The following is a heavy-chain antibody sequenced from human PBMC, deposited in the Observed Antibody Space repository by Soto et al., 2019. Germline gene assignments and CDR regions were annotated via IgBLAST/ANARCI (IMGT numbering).Heavy chain of an antibody. Sequence: EVQLLESGGGLVQPGGSLRLSCAASGFSFNSYAMSWVRHAPGKGLEWVSRIGANGDSIYYAYSVQGRFTISRDNSKNTFSLHMTGLKADDPSVDYCTGGSNSVYGGQGTLGTVSS. CDR2: IGANGDSI. CDR3: TGGSNSVY. J-gene: IGHJ4*02. V-gene: IGHV3-23*01. CDR1: GFSFNSYA. D-gene: IGHD1-26*01.